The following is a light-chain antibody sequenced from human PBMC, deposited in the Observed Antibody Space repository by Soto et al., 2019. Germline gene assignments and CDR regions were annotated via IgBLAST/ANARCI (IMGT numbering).Light chain of an antibody. CDR2: DVS. Sequence: QSALTQPRSVSGSPGQSVTISCTGTISDVGGYNYVSWYQQHPGKAPKLMIYDVSKRPSGVPDRFSGSKSGNTASLTISGLQAEDEADYYCCSYAGSLERVFGGGTKLTVL. CDR3: CSYAGSLERV. CDR1: ISDVGGYNY. V-gene: IGLV2-11*01. J-gene: IGLJ2*01.